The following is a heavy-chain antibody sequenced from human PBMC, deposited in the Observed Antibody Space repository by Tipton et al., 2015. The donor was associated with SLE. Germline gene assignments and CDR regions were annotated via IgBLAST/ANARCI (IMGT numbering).Heavy chain of an antibody. CDR1: GFTFSSYS. V-gene: IGHV3-49*04. CDR3: TRSPHELRQLVLGY. CDR2: IRSKAYGGTT. Sequence: RSLRLSCAASGFTFSSYSMNWVRQAPGKGLEWVGFIRSKAYGGTTDYAASVKGRFTISRDDSKSIAYLQMNNLKTEDTAVYYCTRSPHELRQLVLGYWGQGTLVTVSS. J-gene: IGHJ4*02. D-gene: IGHD6-13*01.